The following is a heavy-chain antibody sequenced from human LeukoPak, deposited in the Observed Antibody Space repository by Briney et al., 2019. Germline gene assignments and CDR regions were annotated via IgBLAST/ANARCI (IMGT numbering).Heavy chain of an antibody. V-gene: IGHV3-30*03. CDR2: ISYDGSKE. D-gene: IGHD1-1*01. CDR1: GFTFSSYG. J-gene: IGHJ4*02. CDR3: ARVSSDNWNDDETAGFDY. Sequence: GGSLRLSCASSGFTFSSYGVHWVRLAPGKGLDQVALISYDGSKESYADSVKGRFTISRDNSKNTLYLPMNSLRAEDTAVYYCARVSSDNWNDDETAGFDYWGQGTLVTVSS.